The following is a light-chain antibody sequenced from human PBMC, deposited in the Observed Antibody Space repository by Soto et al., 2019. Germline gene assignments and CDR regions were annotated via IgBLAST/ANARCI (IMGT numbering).Light chain of an antibody. CDR2: WAS. J-gene: IGKJ2*01. CDR3: QQYYSTRYT. CDR1: QSVLYSSNNKNY. V-gene: IGKV4-1*01. Sequence: DIVMTPSPDSLAVSLGERATINCKSSQSVLYSSNNKNYLAWYQQKPGQPPKLLIYWASTRESGVPDRFSGSGSGTDFTLTISILQAEDLAVYYCQQYYSTRYTCGQGTKLGIK.